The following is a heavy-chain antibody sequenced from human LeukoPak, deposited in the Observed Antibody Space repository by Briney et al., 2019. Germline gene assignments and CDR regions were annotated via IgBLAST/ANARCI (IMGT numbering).Heavy chain of an antibody. CDR1: GFTFSSDW. CDR3: ARMTTVTADYYFDY. CDR2: INEDGSER. J-gene: IGHJ4*02. Sequence: GGSLRLSCAASGFTFSSDWMSWVRQAPGKGLEWVANINEDGSERHYVDSVKGRFTISSDNSKNTLYLQMNSLRAEDTAVYYCARMTTVTADYYFDYWGQGTLVTVSS. D-gene: IGHD4-11*01. V-gene: IGHV3-7*01.